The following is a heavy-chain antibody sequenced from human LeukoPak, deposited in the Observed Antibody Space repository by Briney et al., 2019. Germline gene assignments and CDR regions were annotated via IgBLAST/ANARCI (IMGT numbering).Heavy chain of an antibody. Sequence: GASVKVSCKASGYTFTSYGISWVRQAPGQGLEWMGWISAYNGNTNYAQKLQGRVTMTTDTSTSTAYMELRSLRSDDTAVYYCARAEVYCSSTSCYKYYYYGMDVWGQGTTVTVSS. CDR3: ARAEVYCSSTSCYKYYYYGMDV. CDR1: GYTFTSYG. J-gene: IGHJ6*02. V-gene: IGHV1-18*01. CDR2: ISAYNGNT. D-gene: IGHD2-2*02.